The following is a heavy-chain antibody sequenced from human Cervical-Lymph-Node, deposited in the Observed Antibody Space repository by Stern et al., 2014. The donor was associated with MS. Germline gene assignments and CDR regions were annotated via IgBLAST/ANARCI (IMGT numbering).Heavy chain of an antibody. Sequence: EVQLAESGGGFVQPGRSLRLSCAVSGFTFDDYAMPWVRPAPGQGLEWVSGVSWNSDTIDYAESVKGRFTISRDNAKNSLYLRMSSLRAEDTAFYFCAKGEASSITIAGTGIDYWGQGTLVTVS. J-gene: IGHJ4*02. V-gene: IGHV3-9*01. CDR2: VSWNSDTI. CDR3: AKGEASSITIAGTGIDY. D-gene: IGHD6-13*01. CDR1: GFTFDDYA.